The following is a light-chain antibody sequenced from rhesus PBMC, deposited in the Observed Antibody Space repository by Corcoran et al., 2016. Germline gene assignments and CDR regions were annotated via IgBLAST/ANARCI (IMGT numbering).Light chain of an antibody. Sequence: QSALTQPPSVSKSLGQSVTISCTGTSSDVGGYNYVSWYQQHPGKAPKLMIYDVSKRPSGVSGRFSGSKSGNTASLTISGLQAEDEADYYCSSYVGSNNFIFGAGTRLTVL. CDR3: SSYVGSNNFI. V-gene: IGLV2-23*01. J-gene: IGLJ1*01. CDR2: DVS. CDR1: SSDVGGYNY.